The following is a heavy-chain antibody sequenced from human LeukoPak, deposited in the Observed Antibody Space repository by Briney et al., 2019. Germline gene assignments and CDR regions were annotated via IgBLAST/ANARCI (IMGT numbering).Heavy chain of an antibody. CDR1: GFTFSSYA. CDR3: ARDPYSSGWYED. J-gene: IGHJ4*02. CDR2: ISYDGSNK. V-gene: IGHV3-30*04. D-gene: IGHD6-19*01. Sequence: GGSLRLSCAASGFTFSSYAMHWVRQAPGKGLEWVAVISYDGSNKYYADSVKGRFTISRDNSKNTLYLQMNSLRAEDTAVYYCARDPYSSGWYEDWGQGTLVTVSS.